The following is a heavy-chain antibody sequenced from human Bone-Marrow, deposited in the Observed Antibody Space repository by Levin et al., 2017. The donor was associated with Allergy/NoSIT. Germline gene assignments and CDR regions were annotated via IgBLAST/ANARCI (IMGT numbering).Heavy chain of an antibody. V-gene: IGHV4-59*02. D-gene: IGHD6-19*01. Sequence: RTSETLSLTCNVSGVSVSDGDWSWIRQTPGKGLEWIGFTSKSGTTGYNPSLTGRVTMSVDTSKNHFSLRLTSVTAADTAIYYCVRDHLDGLKNWFDPWGQGILVTVSS. CDR2: TSKSGTT. CDR1: GVSVSDGD. J-gene: IGHJ5*02. CDR3: VRDHLDGLKNWFDP.